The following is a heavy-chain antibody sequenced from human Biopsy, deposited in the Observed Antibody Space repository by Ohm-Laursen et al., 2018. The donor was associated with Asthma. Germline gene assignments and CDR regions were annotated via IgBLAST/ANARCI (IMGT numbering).Heavy chain of an antibody. J-gene: IGHJ6*02. Sequence: SSVKVSCKSSGGALNNYAINWVRQAPGQGLEWMGGISPIFGSIKYAQKFQDRVTISADDFRNTVHLELSSLRSEDTAVLYCAKARCYYFYCDMEVWGQGTTVTVSS. CDR1: GGALNNYA. CDR2: ISPIFGSI. V-gene: IGHV1-69*01. D-gene: IGHD3-3*01. CDR3: AKARCYYFYCDMEV.